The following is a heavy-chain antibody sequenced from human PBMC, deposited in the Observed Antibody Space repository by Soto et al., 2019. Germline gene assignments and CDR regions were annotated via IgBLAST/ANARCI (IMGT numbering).Heavy chain of an antibody. CDR1: GYTFTAYY. D-gene: IGHD4-17*01. CDR3: ARARAPRYGDYDY. V-gene: IGHV1-2*02. Sequence: QVQLVQSGAEVKKPGASVKVSCKASGYTFTAYYMHWVRQAPGQGLEWMGWINPNSGGTNYAQKCQGGVTMTRDTSISTAYMELSRLRSDDMAVYYCARARAPRYGDYDYWGQGTLVTVSS. CDR2: INPNSGGT. J-gene: IGHJ4*02.